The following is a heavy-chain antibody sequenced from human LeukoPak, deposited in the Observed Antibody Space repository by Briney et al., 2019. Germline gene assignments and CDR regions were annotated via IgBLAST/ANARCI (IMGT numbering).Heavy chain of an antibody. V-gene: IGHV3-30*03. Sequence: PGGALRLSCAASGFTFSSYGMHGVRQALGRGLGGVAVISYDGSNKYYADSVKGRFTISRDNTKNSLYLQMNSLRAEDTAVYYCARDSSKKGILWWSIDYWGQGTLVTVSS. D-gene: IGHD2-21*01. J-gene: IGHJ4*02. CDR2: ISYDGSNK. CDR1: GFTFSSYG. CDR3: ARDSSKKGILWWSIDY.